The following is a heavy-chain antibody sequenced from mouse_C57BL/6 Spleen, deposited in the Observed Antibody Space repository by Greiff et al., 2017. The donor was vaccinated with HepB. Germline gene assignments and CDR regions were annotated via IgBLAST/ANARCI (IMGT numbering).Heavy chain of an antibody. CDR1: GYTFTSYW. V-gene: IGHV1-61*01. CDR2: IYPSDSET. CDR3: AREDYGYAMDY. D-gene: IGHD2-4*01. Sequence: QVQLQQPGAELVRPGSSVKLSCKASGYTFTSYWMDWVKQRPGQGLEWIGNIYPSDSETHYNQKFKDKATVTVDKSSSTAYMQLSSLTSEDSAVYYCAREDYGYAMDYWGQGTSVTVSS. J-gene: IGHJ4*01.